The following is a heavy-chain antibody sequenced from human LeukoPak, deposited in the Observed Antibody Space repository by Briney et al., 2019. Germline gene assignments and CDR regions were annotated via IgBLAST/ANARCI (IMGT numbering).Heavy chain of an antibody. D-gene: IGHD3-10*01. J-gene: IGHJ5*02. Sequence: SGTLSLTCTVSGGSISSYYWNWIRRPPGKGLEGIGYIFYSGSTNYKPSLKSRVTISVDTSKNQISLKLNSVTAADTAVYYCARGGYYGSGNDFRFDPWGQGTLVTVSS. CDR2: IFYSGST. V-gene: IGHV4-59*01. CDR3: ARGGYYGSGNDFRFDP. CDR1: GGSISSYY.